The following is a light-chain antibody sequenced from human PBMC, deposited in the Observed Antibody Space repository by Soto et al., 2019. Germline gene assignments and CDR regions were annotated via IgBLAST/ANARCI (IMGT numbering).Light chain of an antibody. CDR2: QVI. CDR3: CSYAGTSTYVV. Sequence: QSALTQPASVSGSPGQSITISCTGTSSDVGSYNLVSWYQQHPGKVPKLMIYQVIKRPSGVSNRFSGAKSDNTASLTISGLEAEDEAADYCCSYAGTSTYVVFGGGTKLTVL. CDR1: SSDVGSYNL. J-gene: IGLJ2*01. V-gene: IGLV2-23*02.